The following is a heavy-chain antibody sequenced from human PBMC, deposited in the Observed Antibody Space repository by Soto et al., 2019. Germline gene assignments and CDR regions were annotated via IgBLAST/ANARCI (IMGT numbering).Heavy chain of an antibody. CDR3: AGGPGVARNY. CDR1: GGSISSGGYS. V-gene: IGHV4-30-2*01. Sequence: QLQLQESGSGLVKPSQTLSLTCAVSGGSISSGGYSWSWIRQPPGKGLEWIGYIYHSGSTYYNPSLKSRVTISVDRSKNQFSLKRSSVTAADTAVYYCAGGPGVARNYWGQGTLVTVSS. J-gene: IGHJ4*02. CDR2: IYHSGST. D-gene: IGHD5-12*01.